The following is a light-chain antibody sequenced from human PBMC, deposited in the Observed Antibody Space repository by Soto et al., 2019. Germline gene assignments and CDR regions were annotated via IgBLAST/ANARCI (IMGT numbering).Light chain of an antibody. CDR1: QSVSFY. J-gene: IGKJ1*01. CDR2: DTS. V-gene: IGKV3-11*01. Sequence: EIVLTQSTATLSVSPGERSNLAGMSSQSVSFYLGWYQQKPGQAPRLLIYDTSNRATGVPARFSGGGSGTDFTLTISSLGPEDFAVYHCQQRRDWPWTFGQGTKVDI. CDR3: QQRRDWPWT.